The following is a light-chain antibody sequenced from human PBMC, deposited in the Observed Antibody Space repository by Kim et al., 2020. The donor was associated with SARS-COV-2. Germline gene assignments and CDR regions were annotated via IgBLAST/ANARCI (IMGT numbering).Light chain of an antibody. Sequence: DIVMTQSPDSLAVSLGERATINCKSSQSVLYSSNNKNYLAWYQQKPGQPPKLLIYWASARESGVPDRFSGSGSGTDFTLTISSLQAEDVAFYYCQHRGTFGPRTKVYIK. CDR1: QSVLYSSNNKNY. CDR2: WAS. V-gene: IGKV4-1*01. J-gene: IGKJ3*01. CDR3: QHRGT.